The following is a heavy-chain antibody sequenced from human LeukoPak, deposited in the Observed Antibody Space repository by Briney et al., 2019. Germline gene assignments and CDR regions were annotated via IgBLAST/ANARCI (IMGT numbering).Heavy chain of an antibody. CDR3: ARAYCSGGSCYSEADAFDI. D-gene: IGHD2-15*01. CDR2: ISSSSSYI. CDR1: GSTFSSYS. Sequence: PGGSLRLSCAASGSTFSSYSMNWVRQAPGKGLEWVSSISSSSSYIYYADSVKGRFTISRDNAKNSLYLQMNSLRAEDTAVYYCARAYCSGGSCYSEADAFDIWGQGTMVTVSS. J-gene: IGHJ3*02. V-gene: IGHV3-21*01.